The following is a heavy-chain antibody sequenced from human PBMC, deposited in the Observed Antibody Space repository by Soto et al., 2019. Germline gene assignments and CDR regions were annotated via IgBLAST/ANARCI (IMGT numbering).Heavy chain of an antibody. CDR3: AMGLAAAGPFDY. CDR1: GFTFSRSA. D-gene: IGHD6-13*01. Sequence: EVQLLGSGGGLVQPGGSLRLSCAASGFTFSRSAMSWVRQAPGKGLEWVSAISGSGGTTYYADSVKVRFTISRDNSRNTLYLLLNSLRAEDTAVYYCAMGLAAAGPFDYWGQGTLVTVSS. CDR2: ISGSGGTT. V-gene: IGHV3-23*01. J-gene: IGHJ4*02.